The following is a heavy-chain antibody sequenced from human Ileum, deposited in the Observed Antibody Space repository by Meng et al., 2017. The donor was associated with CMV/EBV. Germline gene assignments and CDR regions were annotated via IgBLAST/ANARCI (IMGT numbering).Heavy chain of an antibody. Sequence: ASVKVSCKTSGYSFNMYGISWVRQAPGQGPEWMAWLSTDSGDTRFAQKFQGRVTMTTDTSTNTVYMELTGLNFGDTAMYFCARGLAAFDYWGQGTQVTVSS. J-gene: IGHJ4*02. CDR3: ARGLAAFDY. CDR1: GYSFNMYG. CDR2: LSTDSGDT. V-gene: IGHV1-18*04. D-gene: IGHD6-19*01.